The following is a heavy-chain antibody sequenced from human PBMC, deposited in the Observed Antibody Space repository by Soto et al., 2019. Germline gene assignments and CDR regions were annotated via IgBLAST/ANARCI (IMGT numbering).Heavy chain of an antibody. CDR3: ARDLNYAPDFDY. Sequence: GGSLRLSCAASGFTFSTYGMHWVRQAPGKGLEWVAIIWYDGSNKYYADSVKGRFTISRDNSKNMLYLQMNSLRAEDTAVYYCARDLNYAPDFDYWGQGTLVTVSS. J-gene: IGHJ4*02. CDR2: IWYDGSNK. D-gene: IGHD2-2*01. V-gene: IGHV3-33*01. CDR1: GFTFSTYG.